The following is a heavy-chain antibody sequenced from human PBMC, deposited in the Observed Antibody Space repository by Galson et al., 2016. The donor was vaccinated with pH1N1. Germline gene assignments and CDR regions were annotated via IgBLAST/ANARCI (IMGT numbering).Heavy chain of an antibody. V-gene: IGHV3-9*01. CDR2: ISWDSGSI. CDR1: GFTFDDYA. CDR3: AKDRRGGDYGDYNWFDP. D-gene: IGHD4-17*01. J-gene: IGHJ5*02. Sequence: SLRLPCAASGFTFDDYAMHWVRQAPGKGLEGVSGISWDSGSIGYADSVKGRFTLSRDNAKNSLYLQMNSLRAEETALYYCAKDRRGGDYGDYNWFDPWGQGTLVTVSS.